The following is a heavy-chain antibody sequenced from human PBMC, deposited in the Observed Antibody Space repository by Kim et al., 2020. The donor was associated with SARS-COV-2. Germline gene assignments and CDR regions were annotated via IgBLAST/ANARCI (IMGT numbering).Heavy chain of an antibody. J-gene: IGHJ6*02. Sequence: GESLKISCKGSGYSFTSYWIGWVRQMPGKGLEWMGIIYPGDSDTRYSPSFQGQVTISADKSISTAYLQWSSLKASDTAMYYCARVGYDILTGNPSGMDVWGQGTTVTVSS. CDR3: ARVGYDILTGNPSGMDV. D-gene: IGHD3-9*01. CDR2: IYPGDSDT. CDR1: GYSFTSYW. V-gene: IGHV5-51*01.